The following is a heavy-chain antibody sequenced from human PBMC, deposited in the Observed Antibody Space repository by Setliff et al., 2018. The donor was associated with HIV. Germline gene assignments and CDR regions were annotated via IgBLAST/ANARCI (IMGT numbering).Heavy chain of an antibody. J-gene: IGHJ3*02. CDR2: LYPSGRT. V-gene: IGHV4-4*07. CDR1: GGSISHYY. Sequence: SETLSLTCSVSGGSISHYYWSWIRQPAGKGLEWIGRLYPSGRTIYNPSLRSPVTLSVDTSKKQFSLKLSSVTAADMAVYYCARVFSPIRGAPFGVPPGVFDIWGQGSMVTVSS. D-gene: IGHD3-16*01. CDR3: ARVFSPIRGAPFGVPPGVFDI.